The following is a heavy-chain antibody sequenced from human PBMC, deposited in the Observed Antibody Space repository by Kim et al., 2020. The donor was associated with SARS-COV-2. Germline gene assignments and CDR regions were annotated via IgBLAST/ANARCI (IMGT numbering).Heavy chain of an antibody. CDR2: IYPGDSDT. V-gene: IGHV5-51*01. CDR3: ARAVVVAASYYNWFDP. Sequence: GESLKISCKGSGYSFTSYWIGWVRQMPGKGLEWMGIIYPGDSDTRYSPSFQGQVTISADKSISTAYLQWSSLKASDTAMYYCARAVVVAASYYNWFDPWGQGTLVTVSS. J-gene: IGHJ5*02. CDR1: GYSFTSYW. D-gene: IGHD2-15*01.